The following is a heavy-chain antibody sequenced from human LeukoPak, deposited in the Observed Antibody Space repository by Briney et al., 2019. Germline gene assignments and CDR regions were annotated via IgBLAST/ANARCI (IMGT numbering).Heavy chain of an antibody. CDR1: GYTFTGYY. D-gene: IGHD2-8*01. J-gene: IGHJ3*02. CDR3: ARRLIRNDAFDI. Sequence: GASVKVSCKASGYTFTGYYMHWVRQAPGQGLEWMGWINPDSGDTNYAQKFQGRVTITRDTSISTAYMELSRLRSDDTAVYYCARRLIRNDAFDIWGQGTMVTVSS. V-gene: IGHV1-2*02. CDR2: INPDSGDT.